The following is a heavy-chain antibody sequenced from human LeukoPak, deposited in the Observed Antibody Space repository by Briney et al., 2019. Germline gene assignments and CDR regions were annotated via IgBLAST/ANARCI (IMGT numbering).Heavy chain of an antibody. CDR2: ISGSGSNI. D-gene: IGHD3-10*02. Sequence: GGSLRLSCAASGFSFSDNYMSWIRQAPGKGLEWVSYISGSGSNIYYGDSVKGRFNISRDNAKNSLYLQMNSLRADDTAVYYCAELGITMIGGVWGKGTTVTISS. J-gene: IGHJ6*04. CDR1: GFSFSDNY. CDR3: AELGITMIGGV. V-gene: IGHV3-11*04.